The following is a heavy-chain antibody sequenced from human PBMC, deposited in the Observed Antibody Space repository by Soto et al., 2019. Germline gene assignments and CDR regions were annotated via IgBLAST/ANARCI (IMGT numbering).Heavy chain of an antibody. Sequence: ASVKVSCKVSGYTLTELSMHWVRQAPGKGLEWMGGFDPEDGETIYAQKFQGRVTMTEDTSTDTAYMELSSLRSEDTAVYYCATGSDWLLESITDWYFDLWGRGTLVTVSS. CDR3: ATGSDWLLESITDWYFDL. V-gene: IGHV1-24*01. CDR1: GYTLTELS. D-gene: IGHD3-9*01. J-gene: IGHJ2*01. CDR2: FDPEDGET.